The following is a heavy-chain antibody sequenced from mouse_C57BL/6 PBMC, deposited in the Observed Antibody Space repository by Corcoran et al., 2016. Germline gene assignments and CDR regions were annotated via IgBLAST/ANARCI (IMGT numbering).Heavy chain of an antibody. CDR3: APFTTVVATFDY. J-gene: IGHJ2*01. CDR1: GYTFTDYY. Sequence: EVQLQQSGPELVKPGASVKISCKASGYTFTDYYMNWVKQSHGKSLEWIGDINPNNGGTSYNQKFKGKATLTVDKSSSTAYMELRSLTSEDSAVYYCAPFTTVVATFDYWGQGTTLTVSS. D-gene: IGHD1-1*01. CDR2: INPNNGGT. V-gene: IGHV1-26*01.